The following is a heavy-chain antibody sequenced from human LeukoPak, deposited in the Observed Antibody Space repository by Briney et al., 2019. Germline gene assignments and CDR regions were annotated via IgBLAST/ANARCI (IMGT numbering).Heavy chain of an antibody. CDR2: IYYSGST. V-gene: IGHV4-59*01. Sequence: PSETLSLTCTVSGGSISSYYWSWIRQPPGKGLEWIGYIYYSGSTNYNPSLKSRVTISVDTSKNQLSLKLSSVTAADTAVYYCARAQARNAFDIWGQGTMVTVSS. D-gene: IGHD5-12*01. CDR1: GGSISSYY. J-gene: IGHJ3*02. CDR3: ARAQARNAFDI.